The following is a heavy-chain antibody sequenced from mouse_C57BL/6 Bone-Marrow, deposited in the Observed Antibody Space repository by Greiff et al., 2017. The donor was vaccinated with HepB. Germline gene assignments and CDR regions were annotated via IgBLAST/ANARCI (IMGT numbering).Heavy chain of an antibody. V-gene: IGHV1-82*01. Sequence: QVQLQQSGPELVKPGASVKISCKASGYAFSSSWMNWVKQRPGKGLEWIGRIYPGDGDTNYNGKFKGKATLTADKSSSTAYMQLSSLTSEDSAVYFCARQLRLRVDYWGQGTTLTVSS. CDR3: ARQLRLRVDY. CDR2: IYPGDGDT. J-gene: IGHJ2*01. D-gene: IGHD3-2*02. CDR1: GYAFSSSW.